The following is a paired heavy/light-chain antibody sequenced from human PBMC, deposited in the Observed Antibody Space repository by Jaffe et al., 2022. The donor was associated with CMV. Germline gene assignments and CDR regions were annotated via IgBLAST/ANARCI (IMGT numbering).Light chain of an antibody. CDR2: LNSDGSH. J-gene: IGLJ3*02. CDR3: QTWGTGTNWV. Sequence: QLVLTQSPSASASLGASVKLTCTLSSGHSSYAIAWHQQQPEKGPRYLMKLNSDGSHSKGDGIPDRFSGSSSGAERYLTISSLQSEDEADYYCQTWGTGTNWVFGGGTKLTVL. V-gene: IGLV4-69*01. CDR1: SGHSSYA.
Heavy chain of an antibody. V-gene: IGHV3-74*01. D-gene: IGHD6-19*01. CDR3: ARDQWDGSGPLGLYYFDS. Sequence: EVQLVESGGGLVQPGGSLRLSCAASGFRFSTYWMHWVRQAPGKGLVWVSRINSDGTITSYADSVKGRFTISRDNAKNTLYLQMNSLRAEDTAVYYCARDQWDGSGPLGLYYFDSWGQGTQVAVSS. CDR1: GFRFSTYW. J-gene: IGHJ4*02. CDR2: INSDGTIT.